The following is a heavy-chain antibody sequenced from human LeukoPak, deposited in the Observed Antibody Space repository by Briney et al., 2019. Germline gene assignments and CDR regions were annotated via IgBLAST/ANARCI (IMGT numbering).Heavy chain of an antibody. CDR2: IYYSGST. D-gene: IGHD5-24*01. CDR1: GDSISSYY. V-gene: IGHV4-59*08. Sequence: SETLSLTCTVSGDSISSYYWSWIRQPPGKGLEWIGYIYYSGSTNYNPSLKSRVTISVDTSKNQFSLKLSSVTAADTAVYYCARQMDYQYGMDVWGQGTTVTVSS. CDR3: ARQMDYQYGMDV. J-gene: IGHJ6*02.